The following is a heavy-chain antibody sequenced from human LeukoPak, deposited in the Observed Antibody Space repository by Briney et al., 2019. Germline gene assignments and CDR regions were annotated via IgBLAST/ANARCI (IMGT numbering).Heavy chain of an antibody. D-gene: IGHD3-10*01. CDR2: IYTGGNA. CDR3: TRSSTYFGSFDP. V-gene: IGHV4-4*09. J-gene: IGHJ5*02. Sequence: SETLSLTCTVSGVSITSDYWSWIRQPPGKGLEWIGYIYTGGNAIYNPSLKSRVTISVGTSKNQFSLKPTSVTAADTAVYYCTRSSTYFGSFDPWGQGTLVTVSS. CDR1: GVSITSDY.